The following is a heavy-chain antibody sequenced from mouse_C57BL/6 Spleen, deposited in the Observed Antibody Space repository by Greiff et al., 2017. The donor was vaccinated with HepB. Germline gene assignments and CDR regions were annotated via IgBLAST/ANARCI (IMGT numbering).Heavy chain of an antibody. Sequence: EVKLMESGGGLVKPGGSLKLSCAASGFTFSSYAMSWVRQTPEKRLEWVATISDGGSYTYYPDNVKGRFTISRDNAKNNLYLQMSHLKSEDTAMYYCARGDYYGSSYGFDYWGQGTTLTVSS. D-gene: IGHD1-1*01. J-gene: IGHJ2*01. V-gene: IGHV5-4*03. CDR3: ARGDYYGSSYGFDY. CDR2: ISDGGSYT. CDR1: GFTFSSYA.